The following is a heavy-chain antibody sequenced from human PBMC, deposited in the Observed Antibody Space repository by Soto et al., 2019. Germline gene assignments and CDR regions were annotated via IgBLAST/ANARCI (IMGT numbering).Heavy chain of an antibody. CDR2: INAGNGNT. D-gene: IGHD3-3*01. J-gene: IGHJ6*03. CDR3: ARGVPNWIFGVVIRPYYYYMDV. CDR1: GYTFTSYA. V-gene: IGHV1-3*01. Sequence: ASMKVSCKASGYTFTSYAMHWVRQAPGQRLEWMGWINAGNGNTKYSQKFQGRVTITRDTSASTAYMELSSLRSEDTAVYYCARGVPNWIFGVVIRPYYYYMDVWGKGTTVTVSS.